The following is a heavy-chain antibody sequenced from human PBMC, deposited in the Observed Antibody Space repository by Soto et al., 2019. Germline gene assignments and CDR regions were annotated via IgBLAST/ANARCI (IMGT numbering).Heavy chain of an antibody. CDR2: ISANSGNT. CDR3: ARPLYIAKGSYYYYMDV. J-gene: IGHJ6*03. Sequence: ASVKVSCKASGYTFTSYGISCVRQAPGQGLEWMGWISANSGNTDYAQKFQGRVTMTRNTSISTVYMELSSLRSEDTAVYYCARPLYIAKGSYYYYMDVWGKGTTVTVSS. V-gene: IGHV1-8*02. D-gene: IGHD2-15*01. CDR1: GYTFTSYG.